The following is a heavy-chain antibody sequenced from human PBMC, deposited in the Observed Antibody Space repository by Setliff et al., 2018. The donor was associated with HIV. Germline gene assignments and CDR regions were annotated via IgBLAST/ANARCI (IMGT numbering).Heavy chain of an antibody. CDR1: GGSFSGYY. J-gene: IGHJ4*02. CDR3: ARGRHYYGSGSYYPLAY. Sequence: PSETLSLTCAVYGGSFSGYYWSWIRQPPGKGLAWIGGINHSGGTNYNPSLNSRVTISVDSSKNQFSLKLSSVTAADTAVYYCARGRHYYGSGSYYPLAYWGQGTLVTVSS. V-gene: IGHV4-34*01. D-gene: IGHD3-10*01. CDR2: INHSGGT.